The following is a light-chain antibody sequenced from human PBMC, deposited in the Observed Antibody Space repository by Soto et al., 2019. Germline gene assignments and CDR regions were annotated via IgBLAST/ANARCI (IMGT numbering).Light chain of an antibody. J-gene: IGLJ2*01. V-gene: IGLV1-40*01. CDR3: QSYDSSLSGLEVV. CDR1: SSNIGAGYD. CDR2: GNS. Sequence: SVLTQPPSVSGAPGQRVTISCTGSSSNIGAGYDVHWYQQLPGTAPKLLIYGNSNRPSGVPDRFSGSKSGTSASLAITGLQAEDEADYYCQSYDSSLSGLEVVFGGGTKLTVL.